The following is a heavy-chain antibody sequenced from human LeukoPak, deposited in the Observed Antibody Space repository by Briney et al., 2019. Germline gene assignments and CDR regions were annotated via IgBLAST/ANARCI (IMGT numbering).Heavy chain of an antibody. J-gene: IGHJ4*02. CDR3: ARDSVYSGSSLDY. V-gene: IGHV4-30-4*07. CDR2: IYYSGST. D-gene: IGHD1-26*01. Sequence: SETLSLTCAVSGDFISSGGYSWSWIRQPPGKGLGWIGYIYYSGSTYYNPSLKSRVTISVDTSKNQFSLKLSSVTAADTAVYYCARDSVYSGSSLDYWGQGALVTVSS. CDR1: GDFISSGGYS.